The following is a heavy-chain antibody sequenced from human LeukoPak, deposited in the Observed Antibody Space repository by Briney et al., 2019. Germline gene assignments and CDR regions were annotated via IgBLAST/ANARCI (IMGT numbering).Heavy chain of an antibody. D-gene: IGHD3-10*01. V-gene: IGHV3-21*04. CDR2: IHSRSTYI. CDR1: GFTFTTYS. Sequence: GGSLRLSCTASGFTFTTYSMNWLRQAPGKGLEWVSSIHSRSTYIYYADSVRGRFTVSRDNSKNTLYLQMNSLRAEDTAVYYCAKPQFTMVFDYWGQGTLVTVSS. CDR3: AKPQFTMVFDY. J-gene: IGHJ4*02.